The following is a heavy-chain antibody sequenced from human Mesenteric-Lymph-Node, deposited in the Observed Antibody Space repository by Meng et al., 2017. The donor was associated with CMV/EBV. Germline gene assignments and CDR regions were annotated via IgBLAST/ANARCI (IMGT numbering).Heavy chain of an antibody. V-gene: IGHV1-46*01. CDR2: IHPSGGLT. CDR3: ARDEGLVGAENYFDF. Sequence: ASVKVSCKASGGTFSSYAISWVRQAPGQGLEWMGLIHPSGGLTSYAQKFQGRVTMTRDTSTGTVYMELGSLRSEDTAVYYCARDEGLVGAENYFDFWGQGTLVTVSS. J-gene: IGHJ4*02. D-gene: IGHD1-26*01. CDR1: GGTFSSYA.